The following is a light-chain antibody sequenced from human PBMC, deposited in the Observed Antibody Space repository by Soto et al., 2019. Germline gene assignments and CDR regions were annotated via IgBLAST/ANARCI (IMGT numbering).Light chain of an antibody. CDR2: RNN. CDR3: AAWDDSLSGYQI. V-gene: IGLV1-47*01. J-gene: IGLJ2*01. Sequence: QAVVTQPPSASGTPGQSVTISCSGSSSNIGSDYVYWYQQLPGTAPKLLIYRNNQRPSGVPDRFSGSKSGTSASLAISGLRSEDEADYYCAAWDDSLSGYQIFGGGTKLTVL. CDR1: SSNIGSDY.